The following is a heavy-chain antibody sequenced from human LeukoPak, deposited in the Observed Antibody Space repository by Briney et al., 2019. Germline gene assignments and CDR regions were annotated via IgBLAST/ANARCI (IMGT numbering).Heavy chain of an antibody. Sequence: PGGSLRLSCAASGFTFSGYAMHWVRQAPGKGLEWVAVISYDGSNKYYADSVKGRSTISRDNSKNTLYLQMNSLRAEDTAVYYCARDSYFDWLLYRNYGMDVWGQGTTVTVSS. V-gene: IGHV3-30-3*01. CDR1: GFTFSGYA. CDR2: ISYDGSNK. CDR3: ARDSYFDWLLYRNYGMDV. J-gene: IGHJ6*02. D-gene: IGHD3-9*01.